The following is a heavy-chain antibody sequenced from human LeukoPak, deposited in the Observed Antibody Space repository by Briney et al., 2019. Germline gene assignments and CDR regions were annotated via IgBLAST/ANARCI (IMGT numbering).Heavy chain of an antibody. CDR2: ISSSSSYI. Sequence: GGSLRLSCAASGFTFSSYSMNWVRQAPGKGLEWVSSISSSSSYIYYADSVKGRFTISRDNAKNSLYLQMNSLRVEDTAVYYCANQDSYSSGPAYWGQGTLVTVSS. D-gene: IGHD6-19*01. CDR3: ANQDSYSSGPAY. CDR1: GFTFSSYS. V-gene: IGHV3-21*04. J-gene: IGHJ4*02.